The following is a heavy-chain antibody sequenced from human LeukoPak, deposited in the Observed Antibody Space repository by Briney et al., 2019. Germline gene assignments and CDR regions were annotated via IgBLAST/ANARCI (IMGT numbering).Heavy chain of an antibody. Sequence: SHTLSLTCTVSGASISSQYWSWVRRAAGSGLECVVRIYSTGSTNYNPSLKSRVTISVDTSKNQFYLRLSSVTAADTAVYYCATDMAAMAGSSTFDYWGQGILVMVSS. CDR2: IYSTGST. D-gene: IGHD1-26*01. CDR3: ATDMAAMAGSSTFDY. J-gene: IGHJ4*02. CDR1: GASISSQY. V-gene: IGHV4-4*07.